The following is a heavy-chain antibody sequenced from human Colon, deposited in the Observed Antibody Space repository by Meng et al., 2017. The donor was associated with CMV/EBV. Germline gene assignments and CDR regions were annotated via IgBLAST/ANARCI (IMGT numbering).Heavy chain of an antibody. V-gene: IGHV3-66*01. Sequence: EVQLVGSGGNLVQPGGSLRLSCAASGLTVSSNYMSWVRQAPGKGLEWVSLIYSDGKTYYADSVKGRFTISRDNSKNTLYLQMNSLRDEDTAVYYCAREGYSNGWCYLDYWGQGTLVTVSS. CDR3: AREGYSNGWCYLDY. D-gene: IGHD6-19*01. CDR1: GLTVSSNY. CDR2: IYSDGKT. J-gene: IGHJ4*02.